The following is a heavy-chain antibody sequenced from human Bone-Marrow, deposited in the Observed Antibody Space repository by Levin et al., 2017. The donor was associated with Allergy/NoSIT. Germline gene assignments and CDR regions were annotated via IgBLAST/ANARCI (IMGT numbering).Heavy chain of an antibody. D-gene: IGHD5-24*01. J-gene: IGHJ4*01. V-gene: IGHV3-30*03. CDR2: LSYDGTTE. CDR3: ARTAENYRHDFDS. Sequence: PGGSLRLSCVGSGFTFENHGIHWVRQAPGKGLEWVSVLSYDGTTEYYADSVKGRLTMSRDNSKNTVHLQIQSLRLDDTAVYYCARTAENYRHDFDSWGQGALVTVAS. CDR1: GFTFENHG.